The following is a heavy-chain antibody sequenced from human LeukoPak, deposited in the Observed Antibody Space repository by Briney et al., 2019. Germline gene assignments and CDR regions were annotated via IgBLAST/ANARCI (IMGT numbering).Heavy chain of an antibody. D-gene: IGHD3-10*01. CDR1: GFTFSNNW. Sequence: PGGSLRLSCAASGFTFSNNWMTRVRQAPGKGLEWVASVKKDASEKYYVDSVKGRFTISRDNAKNSLYLQMNSLRVEDMAVYYCARGPPYGSRSDYFDYWGQGTLVTVSP. CDR3: ARGPPYGSRSDYFDY. CDR2: VKKDASEK. V-gene: IGHV3-7*01. J-gene: IGHJ4*02.